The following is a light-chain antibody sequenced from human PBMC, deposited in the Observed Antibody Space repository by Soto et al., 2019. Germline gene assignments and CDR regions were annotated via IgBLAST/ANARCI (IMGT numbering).Light chain of an antibody. Sequence: QLVLTQSPSASASLGASVKLTCTLSSGHSSYAIAWHQQQPEKGPRYLMKVNSDGSHSKGDGIPDRFSGSSSGAERYLTISSLQSEDEADYYCQTWGTGPLVFGGGTKVTVL. CDR3: QTWGTGPLV. V-gene: IGLV4-69*01. J-gene: IGLJ3*02. CDR1: SGHSSYA. CDR2: VNSDGSH.